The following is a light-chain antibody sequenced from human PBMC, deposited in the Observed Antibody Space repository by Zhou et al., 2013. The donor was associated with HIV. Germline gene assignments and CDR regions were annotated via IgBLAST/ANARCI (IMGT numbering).Light chain of an antibody. CDR2: AAS. CDR3: QQSYNVPRT. J-gene: IGKJ1*01. Sequence: DIQMTQSPSSLSASVGDRVTITCRASQSISSWLAWYQQKPGKAPKLLIYAASSLQSGVPSRFTGSSGSDTDFSLTINSLQPEDSATYYCQQSYNVPRTFGQGTKVEIK. CDR1: QSISSW. V-gene: IGKV1-12*01.